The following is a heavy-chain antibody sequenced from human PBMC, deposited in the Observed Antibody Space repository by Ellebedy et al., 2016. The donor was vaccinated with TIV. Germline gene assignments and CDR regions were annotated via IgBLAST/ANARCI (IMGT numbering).Heavy chain of an antibody. CDR3: ARDARFIDHQHNWFDP. CDR1: GFTFSDYY. D-gene: IGHD3-16*02. J-gene: IGHJ5*02. CDR2: ISNSGSTI. V-gene: IGHV3-11*01. Sequence: GESLKIPCAASGFTFSDYYMIWIRQAPGKGLERVSYISNSGSTIYYADSVKGRFTISRDNAKNSLSLLMNSLRAEDTAVYYCARDARFIDHQHNWFDPWGQGTLVTVSS.